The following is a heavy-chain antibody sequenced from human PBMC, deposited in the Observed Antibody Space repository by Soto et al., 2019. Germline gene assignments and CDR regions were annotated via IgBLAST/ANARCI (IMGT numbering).Heavy chain of an antibody. J-gene: IGHJ5*02. V-gene: IGHV3-49*03. Sequence: GGSLRLSCTASGFTFGDYAMSWFRQAPGKGLEWVGFIRSKAYGGTTEYAASVKGRFTISRDDSKSIAYLQMNSLKTEDTAVYYCTRVRVTMVRVVTGIGYWFDPWGQGTLVTVSS. CDR2: IRSKAYGGTT. D-gene: IGHD3-10*01. CDR3: TRVRVTMVRVVTGIGYWFDP. CDR1: GFTFGDYA.